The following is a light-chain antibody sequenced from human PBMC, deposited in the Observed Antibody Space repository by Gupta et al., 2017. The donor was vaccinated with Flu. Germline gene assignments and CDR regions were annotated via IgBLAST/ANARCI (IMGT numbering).Light chain of an antibody. CDR3: SSYTRSSTLEV. CDR2: EVS. CDR1: SSDVGAYNY. Sequence: SSDVGAYNYVAWYQQHPVKAPKLMIYEVSNRPSGVSNRFSGSKSGNTASLTISGLQAEDEADYYCSSYTRSSTLEVFGTGTKVTVL. J-gene: IGLJ1*01. V-gene: IGLV2-14*01.